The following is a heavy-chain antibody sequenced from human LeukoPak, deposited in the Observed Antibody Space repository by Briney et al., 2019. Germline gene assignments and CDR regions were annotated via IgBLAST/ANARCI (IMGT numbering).Heavy chain of an antibody. J-gene: IGHJ4*02. CDR2: ISGSGGST. V-gene: IGHV3-23*01. CDR3: TRDQEGSDY. Sequence: GGSLRLSCAASGFTFSSYAMNWVRQAPGKGLQWVSAISGSGGSTYYADSVKGRFTISRDNSKNTLYLQMNSLRAEDTAVYYCTRDQEGSDYWGQGTLVTVSS. CDR1: GFTFSSYA.